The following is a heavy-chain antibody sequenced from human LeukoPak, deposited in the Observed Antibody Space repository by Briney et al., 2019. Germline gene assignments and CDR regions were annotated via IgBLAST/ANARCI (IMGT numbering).Heavy chain of an antibody. V-gene: IGHV3-48*03. J-gene: IGHJ3*02. CDR2: ISSSGSII. CDR3: ARGGSYGSGSYEAFDI. CDR1: GFTFSSYE. Sequence: PGGSLRLSCAASGFTFSSYEMNWVRQAPGKGLEWVSYISSSGSIIYYADSVKGRFTISRDNAKTSLYLQMNSLRAEDTAVYYCARGGSYGSGSYEAFDIWGQGTMVTVSS. D-gene: IGHD3-10*01.